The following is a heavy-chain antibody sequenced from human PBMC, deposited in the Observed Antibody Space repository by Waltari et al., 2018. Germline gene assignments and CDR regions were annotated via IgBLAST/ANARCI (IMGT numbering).Heavy chain of an antibody. D-gene: IGHD2-15*01. CDR3: ARAMVAARNWFDP. Sequence: QVQLVQAGAEVKKPGASVKVSRKASGYTFTGSSMHWVRQAPGQGLEWMGRINPNSGGTNYAQKFQGRVTMTRDTSISTAYMELSRLRSDDTAVYYCARAMVAARNWFDPWGQGTLVTVSS. V-gene: IGHV1-2*06. CDR1: GYTFTGSS. CDR2: INPNSGGT. J-gene: IGHJ5*02.